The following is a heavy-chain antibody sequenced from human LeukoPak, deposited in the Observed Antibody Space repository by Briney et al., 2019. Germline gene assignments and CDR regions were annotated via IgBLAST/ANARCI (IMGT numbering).Heavy chain of an antibody. CDR2: IWYDGSNK. V-gene: IGHV3-33*01. CDR3: ARDDSSGYYYDY. D-gene: IGHD3-22*01. Sequence: PGRSLRLSCAASGFTFSSYGMHWVRQAPGKGLEWVAVIWYDGSNKYYADSVKGRFTISRDNSKNTLYLQMNSLRAEDTAVYYCARDDSSGYYYDYWGQETLVTVSS. J-gene: IGHJ4*02. CDR1: GFTFSSYG.